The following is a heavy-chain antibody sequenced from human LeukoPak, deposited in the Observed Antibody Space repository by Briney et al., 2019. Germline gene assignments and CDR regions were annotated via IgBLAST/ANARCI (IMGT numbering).Heavy chain of an antibody. CDR1: GFTFSSYW. V-gene: IGHV3-74*01. CDR3: AKDLHYGSADY. CDR2: INPDGSTT. J-gene: IGHJ4*02. Sequence: GGSLRLSCAASGFTFSSYWMHWVRQTPGKGLVWVSFINPDGSTTDYADSVKGRFTISRDNAKNALYLQMNSLRAEDTAVYYCAKDLHYGSADYWGQGTLVTVSS. D-gene: IGHD3-10*01.